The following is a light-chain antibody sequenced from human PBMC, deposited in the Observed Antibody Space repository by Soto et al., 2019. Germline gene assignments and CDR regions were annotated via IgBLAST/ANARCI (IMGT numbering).Light chain of an antibody. Sequence: QAVVTQPPSVSGAPGQRLTISCTGGRSNIGAYDVHWYHQLPGIAPKLLIFGNTNRPSGVPDRFSGSKSGTSASLAITGLQAEDEGDYYCQSYDSSLSGMVFGGGTKLTVL. CDR1: RSNIGAYD. CDR2: GNT. J-gene: IGLJ2*01. CDR3: QSYDSSLSGMV. V-gene: IGLV1-40*01.